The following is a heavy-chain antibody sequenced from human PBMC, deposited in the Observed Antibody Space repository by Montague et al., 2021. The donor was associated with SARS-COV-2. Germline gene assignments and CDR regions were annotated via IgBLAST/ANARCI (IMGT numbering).Heavy chain of an antibody. CDR2: IYYSGST. CDR1: GGSISSSSYY. V-gene: IGHV4-39*07. CDR3: ARDLWLWLSVEGNFDS. D-gene: IGHD2-21*01. Sequence: SETLSLTCTVYGGSISSSSYYWGRIRQPPGKGLEWIGSIYYSGSTYYNPSLESRVTISVDTSKNQFSLKLSSVAAADTAVYYCARDLWLWLSVEGNFDSWGQGTLVTVSS. J-gene: IGHJ4*02.